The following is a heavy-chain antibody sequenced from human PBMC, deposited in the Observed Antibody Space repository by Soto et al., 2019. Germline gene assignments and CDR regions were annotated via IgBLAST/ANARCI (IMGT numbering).Heavy chain of an antibody. J-gene: IGHJ4*02. CDR2: IKSKTDGGTT. CDR1: GFTFSNAW. CDR3: TTDLIQLWFYDGFDY. Sequence: GGSLRLSCAASGFTFSNAWMNWVRQAPGKGLEWVGRIKSKTDGGTTDYAAPVKGRFTISRDDSKNTLYLQMNSLKTEDTAVYYCTTDLIQLWFYDGFDYWGQGTLVTVSS. D-gene: IGHD5-18*01. V-gene: IGHV3-15*07.